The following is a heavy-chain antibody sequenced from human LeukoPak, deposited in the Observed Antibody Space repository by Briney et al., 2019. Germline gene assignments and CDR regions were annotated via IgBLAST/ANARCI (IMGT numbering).Heavy chain of an antibody. CDR3: ARAYIVVVPAAENAFDI. CDR1: GYTFTSYG. J-gene: IGHJ3*02. V-gene: IGHV1-18*04. Sequence: ASVKVSCKASGYTFTSYGISWVRQAPGQGLAWMGWISAYNGNTNYAQKLQGRVTMTTDTSTSTAYMELRSLRSDDTAVYYCARAYIVVVPAAENAFDIWGQGTMVTVSS. CDR2: ISAYNGNT. D-gene: IGHD2-2*01.